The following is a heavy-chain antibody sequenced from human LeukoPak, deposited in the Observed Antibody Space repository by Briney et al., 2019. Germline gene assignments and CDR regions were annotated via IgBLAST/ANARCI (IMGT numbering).Heavy chain of an antibody. CDR3: ARDGGYAESDAFDI. Sequence: PSETLSLTCTVSGGSISSGSYYWSWIRQPAGKGLEWIGRIYTSGSTNYNPSLKSRVTISVDTSKNQFSLKLSSVTAADTAVYYCARDGGYAESDAFDIWGQGTMVTVSS. V-gene: IGHV4-61*02. CDR1: GGSISSGSYY. J-gene: IGHJ3*02. D-gene: IGHD2-15*01. CDR2: IYTSGST.